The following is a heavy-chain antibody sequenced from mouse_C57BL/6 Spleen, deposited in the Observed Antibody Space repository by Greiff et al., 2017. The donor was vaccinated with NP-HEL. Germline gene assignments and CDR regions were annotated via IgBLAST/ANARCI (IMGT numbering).Heavy chain of an antibody. Sequence: VQLQQSGPVLVRPGASVKMSCKASGYTFTDYYMNWVKQSHGKSLEWIGVINPYNGGTSSNQKFKGQATLPFDKSSSTAYMELNSLTSEDSAVYYCARKDYGSSYSYFDYWGQGTTRTVSS. V-gene: IGHV1-19*01. J-gene: IGHJ2*01. CDR1: GYTFTDYY. CDR3: ARKDYGSSYSYFDY. D-gene: IGHD1-1*01. CDR2: INPYNGGT.